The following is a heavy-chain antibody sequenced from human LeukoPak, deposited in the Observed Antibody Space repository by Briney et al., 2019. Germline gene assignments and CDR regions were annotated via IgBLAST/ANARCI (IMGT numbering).Heavy chain of an antibody. CDR3: ARAPLGRPGYYYDSSGYYDY. CDR2: INPSGGST. CDR1: GYTFTSYY. J-gene: IGHJ4*02. V-gene: IGHV1-46*01. Sequence: GASVKVSCKASGYTFTSYYMHWVRQAPGQGLEWMGIINPSGGSTSYAQKFQGRVTMTRDTSISTAYMELSSLRSEDTAVYYCARAPLGRPGYYYDSSGYYDYWGQGTLVTVSS. D-gene: IGHD3-22*01.